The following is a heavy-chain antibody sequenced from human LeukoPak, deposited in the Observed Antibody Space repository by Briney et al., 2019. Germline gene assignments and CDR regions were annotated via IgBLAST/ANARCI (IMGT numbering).Heavy chain of an antibody. CDR3: ARGMIFGVVPYYYYMDV. J-gene: IGHJ6*03. V-gene: IGHV1-69*05. CDR2: IIPIFGTA. D-gene: IGHD3/OR15-3a*01. CDR1: GGTFSSYA. Sequence: SVKVSCKASGGTFSSYAISWVRQAPGQGLEWMGRIIPIFGTANYAQKFQGRVTITTDESTSTAYMELSSLRSEDTAVYYCARGMIFGVVPYYYYMDVWGKGTTVTVSS.